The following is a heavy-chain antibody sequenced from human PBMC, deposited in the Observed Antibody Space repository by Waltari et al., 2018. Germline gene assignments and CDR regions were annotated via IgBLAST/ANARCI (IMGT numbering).Heavy chain of an antibody. CDR3: AKDRDCSSTSCYGDLGLSFDY. Sequence: EVQLVESGGGLVQPGRSLRLSCAASGFTFDDYAMPWVRPAPGKGLEWVSGISWNSGSIGYADSVKGRFTISRDNAKNSLYLQMNSLRAEDTALYYCAKDRDCSSTSCYGDLGLSFDYWGQGTLVTVSS. D-gene: IGHD2-2*01. CDR2: ISWNSGSI. V-gene: IGHV3-9*01. CDR1: GFTFDDYA. J-gene: IGHJ4*02.